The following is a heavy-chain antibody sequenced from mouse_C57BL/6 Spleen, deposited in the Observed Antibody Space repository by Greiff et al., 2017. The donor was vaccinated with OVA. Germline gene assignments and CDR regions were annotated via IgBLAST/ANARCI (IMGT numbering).Heavy chain of an antibody. CDR3: GRVGWLPNWYFDV. CDR1: GYTFTSYW. D-gene: IGHD2-2*01. J-gene: IGHJ1*03. CDR2: INPSVRET. Sequence: VQLQQPGAELVRPGSSVGRGWKASGYTFTSYWMHWVKQRPIQGLEWIGNINPSVRETDYNQKFKDKDTLTVDTSSSSVYMQISSPTSEDSAVYYWGRVGWLPNWYFDVWGTGTTVTVSS. V-gene: IGHV1-52*01.